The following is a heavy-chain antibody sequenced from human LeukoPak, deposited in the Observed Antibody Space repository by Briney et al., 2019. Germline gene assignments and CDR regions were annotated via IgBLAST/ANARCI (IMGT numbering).Heavy chain of an antibody. CDR1: GFTFSGSA. D-gene: IGHD6-19*01. Sequence: PGGSLRLSCAASGFTFSGSAMHWVRQASGKGLEWVGRIRSKANSYETAYAASVKGRFTISRDDSKNTAYLQMNSLKTEDTAVYYCSRSGALDYYYYYMDVWGKGTTVTVSS. CDR2: IRSKANSYET. CDR3: SRSGALDYYYYYMDV. V-gene: IGHV3-73*01. J-gene: IGHJ6*03.